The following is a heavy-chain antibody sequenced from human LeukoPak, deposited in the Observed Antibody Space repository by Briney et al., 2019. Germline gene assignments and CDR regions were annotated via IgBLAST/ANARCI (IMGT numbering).Heavy chain of an antibody. CDR1: GYTFTSYD. CDR3: ARGSTSCFDY. J-gene: IGHJ4*02. CDR2: MDPNSGNT. D-gene: IGHD2-2*01. V-gene: IGHV1-8*01. Sequence: ASVKVSCKASGYTFTSYDINWVRQAPGQGLEWMGWMDPNSGNTGYAQKFQGRVTMTRNTSISTAYMELSSLRSEDTVVYYCARGSTSCFDYWGQGTLVTVSS.